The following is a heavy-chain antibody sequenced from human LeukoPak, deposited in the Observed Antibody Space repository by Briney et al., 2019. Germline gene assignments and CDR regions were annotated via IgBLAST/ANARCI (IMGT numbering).Heavy chain of an antibody. CDR2: IKQDGSEK. V-gene: IGHV3-7*04. Sequence: PGGSLRLSCAASGFTFSSYWMSWVRQAPGKGLEWVANIKQDGSEKYYVDSVKGRFTISRDNAKNSLYLQMNSLRAEDTAVYYCARGPGWQQLVRGSFDYWGQGTLVTVSS. CDR3: ARGPGWQQLVRGSFDY. D-gene: IGHD6-13*01. CDR1: GFTFSSYW. J-gene: IGHJ4*02.